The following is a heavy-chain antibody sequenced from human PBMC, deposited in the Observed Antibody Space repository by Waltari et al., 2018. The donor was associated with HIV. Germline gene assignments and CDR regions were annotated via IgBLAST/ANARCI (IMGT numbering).Heavy chain of an antibody. CDR2: MNPNSGNT. J-gene: IGHJ6*02. CDR1: GYPFTSFD. Sequence: VQLVQSGAEVKKPRAPVTVSCTASGYPFTSFDINWVRQSTGPGHEWMGGMNPNSGNTGYAQKFQGRVTMTRNTSISTAYMELSSLRSEDTAVYYCARRWEARGSPSMDVWGQGTTVTVSS. CDR3: ARRWEARGSPSMDV. D-gene: IGHD1-26*01. V-gene: IGHV1-8*01.